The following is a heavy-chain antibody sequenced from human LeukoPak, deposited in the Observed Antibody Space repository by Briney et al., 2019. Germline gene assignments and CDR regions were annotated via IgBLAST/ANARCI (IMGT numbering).Heavy chain of an antibody. D-gene: IGHD1-26*01. J-gene: IGHJ4*02. CDR2: ISGSGERT. V-gene: IGHV3-23*01. Sequence: RPGGSLRLSCVTSGFMFSTYAMSWVRQAPGKGLEWVSIISGSGERTYYADSVKGRFTVSRDNSKKTLYMEMKSLRVEDTAVYYCVSQSYSGSDNYYFHFWGQGTLVAVSS. CDR3: VSQSYSGSDNYYFHF. CDR1: GFMFSTYA.